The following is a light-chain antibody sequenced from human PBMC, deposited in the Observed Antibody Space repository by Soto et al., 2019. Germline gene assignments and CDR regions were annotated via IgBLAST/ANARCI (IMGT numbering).Light chain of an antibody. V-gene: IGKV1-5*01. CDR2: DVS. Sequence: DIQMTQSPSTLSASVGDRVTITCRASQSVRGSLAWYQQQPGKAPKLLIYDVSNLESGVPSRFSAFGSGTEFTLSISSLQHDDFGNYYWHHFYMGLTFGQGTRVDIK. CDR3: HHFYMGLT. CDR1: QSVRGS. J-gene: IGKJ1*01.